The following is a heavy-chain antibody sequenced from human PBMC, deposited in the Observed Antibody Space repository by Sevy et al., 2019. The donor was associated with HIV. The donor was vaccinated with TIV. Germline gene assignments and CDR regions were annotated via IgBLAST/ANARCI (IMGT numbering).Heavy chain of an antibody. J-gene: IGHJ4*02. Sequence: GGSLRLSCAASGFTFSSYAMNWVRQAPGKGLEWVSGISGSGGSGDNTNYADSVNGRFTFSRDDSKNLLYLQVNGLGADDTAIYYCARKYDSSGYFDYWGQGTLVTVSS. D-gene: IGHD3-22*01. V-gene: IGHV3-23*01. CDR1: GFTFSSYA. CDR3: ARKYDSSGYFDY. CDR2: ISGSGGSGDNT.